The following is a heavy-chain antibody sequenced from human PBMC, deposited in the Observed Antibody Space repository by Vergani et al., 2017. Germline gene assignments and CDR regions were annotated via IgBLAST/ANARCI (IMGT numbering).Heavy chain of an antibody. Sequence: QVQLVESGGGVVQPGRSLRLSCAASGFTFSSYGMHWVRQAPGKGLEWVAVIWYDGSNKYYVDSVKGRFTISRDNAKNSLYLQMNSLRAEDTAVYYCARSIAAAWFDPWGQGTLVTVSS. J-gene: IGHJ5*02. D-gene: IGHD6-13*01. CDR2: IWYDGSNK. CDR1: GFTFSSYG. V-gene: IGHV3-33*08. CDR3: ARSIAAAWFDP.